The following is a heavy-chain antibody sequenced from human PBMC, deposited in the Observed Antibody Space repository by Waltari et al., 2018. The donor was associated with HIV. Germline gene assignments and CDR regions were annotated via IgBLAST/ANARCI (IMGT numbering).Heavy chain of an antibody. J-gene: IGHJ3*02. V-gene: IGHV4-39*07. CDR1: GGSISSSSYY. D-gene: IGHD3-16*02. Sequence: QLQLQESGPGLVKPSETLSLTCTDSGGSISSSSYYWGWIRQPPGKGLEWIGSIYYSGTTYYNPALQSRVTIAVDTSKNQCSRKLSSVTAADTAVYYCARDRALLRLGELSPGAFDIWGQGTMVTVSS. CDR3: ARDRALLRLGELSPGAFDI. CDR2: IYYSGTT.